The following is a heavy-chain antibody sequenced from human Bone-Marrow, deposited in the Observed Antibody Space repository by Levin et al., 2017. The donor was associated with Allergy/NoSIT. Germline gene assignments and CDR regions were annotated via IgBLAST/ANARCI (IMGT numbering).Heavy chain of an antibody. V-gene: IGHV3-21*01. CDR2: ISGTGRHI. CDR3: AKDEGPFSSSFAFDC. Sequence: GESLKISCSSSFFPFSSSFLPFFLPSPFKGLEWVSSISGTGRHIYLADSLKGRFTISRDNAKNSLSLQMNNLRVEDTAVFYCAKDEGPFSSSFAFDCWGQGALVTVSS. CDR1: FFPFSSSF. J-gene: IGHJ4*02. D-gene: IGHD2-2*01.